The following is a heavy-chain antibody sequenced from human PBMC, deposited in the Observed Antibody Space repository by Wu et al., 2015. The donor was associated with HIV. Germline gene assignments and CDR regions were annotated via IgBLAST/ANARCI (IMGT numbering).Heavy chain of an antibody. J-gene: IGHJ4*01. CDR1: GYAFTDYY. CDR3: ARDKNPTVLYF. CDR2: INPNTGAT. V-gene: IGHV1-2*02. Sequence: QVQLVQSGAEVKKPGASVKVSCKASGYAFTDYYIYWVRQAPGQGLEWMGWINPNTGATHYAQSFKGRVTVTSYTSISTTYMKLTNLRSDDTAVYYCARDKNPTVLYFWGQERWSPSP. D-gene: IGHD3-16*01.